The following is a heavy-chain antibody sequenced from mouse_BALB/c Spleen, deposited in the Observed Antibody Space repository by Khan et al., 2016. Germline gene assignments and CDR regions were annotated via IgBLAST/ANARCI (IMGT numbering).Heavy chain of an antibody. CDR1: GFTFSDYY. J-gene: IGHJ1*01. Sequence: EVELVESGGGLVKPGGSLKLSCAASGFTFSDYYMYWVRQTPEKRLEWVATISDGGNYTYYPDSVKGRLTISRDNAKKNLYLQMRSLKSEDTAMYYGARGLDWCFDVWGAGTTVTVSS. V-gene: IGHV5-4*02. CDR3: ARGLDWCFDV. CDR2: ISDGGNYT.